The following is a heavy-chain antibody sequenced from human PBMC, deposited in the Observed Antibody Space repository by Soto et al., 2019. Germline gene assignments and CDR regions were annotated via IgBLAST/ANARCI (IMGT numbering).Heavy chain of an antibody. Sequence: GGSLRLSCAASGFTFDDYAMHWVRQAPGKGLEWVSGISWNSGSIGYADSVKGRFTISRDNAKNSLYLQMNSLRAEDTALYYCASSWTYYEDYYYDMDVWGQGTTVTVSS. CDR3: ASSWTYYEDYYYDMDV. D-gene: IGHD1-26*01. V-gene: IGHV3-9*01. CDR2: ISWNSGSI. J-gene: IGHJ6*02. CDR1: GFTFDDYA.